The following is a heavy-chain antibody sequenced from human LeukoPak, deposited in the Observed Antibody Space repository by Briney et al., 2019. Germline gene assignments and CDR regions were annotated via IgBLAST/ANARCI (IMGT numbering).Heavy chain of an antibody. D-gene: IGHD5-12*01. CDR2: IYTSGST. J-gene: IGHJ4*02. CDR1: GGSISSYH. CDR3: ARDSRRGYSGYDYPY. Sequence: PSETLSLTCTVSGGSISSYHWSWIRQPAGKGLEWIGRIYTSGSTNYTPSLKSRVPMSVDTSKHQFSLKLSSVTAADTAVYYCARDSRRGYSGYDYPYWGQGTLVTVSS. V-gene: IGHV4-4*07.